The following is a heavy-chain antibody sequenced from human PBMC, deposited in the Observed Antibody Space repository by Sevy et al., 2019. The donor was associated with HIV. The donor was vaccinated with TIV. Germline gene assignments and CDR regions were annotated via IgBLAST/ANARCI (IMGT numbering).Heavy chain of an antibody. Sequence: GGSLRLSCAASGFTFSSYGMHWVRQAPGEGLEWVALIWYDGSSKYYADSVKGRFTISRDNSKNTLYLQMNSLRAEDTAVYYCASGAYYYASRTENFDYWGQGTLVTVSS. D-gene: IGHD3-10*01. CDR2: IWYDGSSK. V-gene: IGHV3-33*01. CDR1: GFTFSSYG. CDR3: ASGAYYYASRTENFDY. J-gene: IGHJ4*02.